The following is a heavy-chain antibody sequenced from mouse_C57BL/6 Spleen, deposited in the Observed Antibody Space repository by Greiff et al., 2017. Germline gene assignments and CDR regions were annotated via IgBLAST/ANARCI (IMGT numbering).Heavy chain of an antibody. CDR3: VRHERWLGYAMDY. CDR2: IRSKSNNYAT. CDR1: GFSFNTYA. Sequence: EVMLVESGGGLVQPKGSLKLSCAASGFSFNTYAMNWVRQAPGKGLEWVARIRSKSNNYATYYADSVTDSFTISRDDSESMLYLQMNNLKTKDTAMYYCVRHERWLGYAMDYWGQGTSVTVSS. J-gene: IGHJ4*01. D-gene: IGHD2-3*01. V-gene: IGHV10-1*01.